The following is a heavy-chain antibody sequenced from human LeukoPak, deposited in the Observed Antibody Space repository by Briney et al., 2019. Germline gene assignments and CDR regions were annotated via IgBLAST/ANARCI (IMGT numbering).Heavy chain of an antibody. CDR2: IYSGGST. V-gene: IGHV3-53*01. CDR1: GFTVSSNY. D-gene: IGHD1-26*01. CDR3: ARGGSYLSAFDI. Sequence: GGSLILSCAASGFTVSSNYMSWVRQAPGKGLEWVSIIYSGGSTFYADSVKGRFTISRDNSKNTLYLQMNSLRAEDTAVYYCARGGSYLSAFDIWGQGTMVTVSS. J-gene: IGHJ3*02.